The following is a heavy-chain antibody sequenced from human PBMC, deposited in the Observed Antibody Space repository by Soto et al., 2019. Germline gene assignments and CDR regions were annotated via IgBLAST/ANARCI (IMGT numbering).Heavy chain of an antibody. D-gene: IGHD6-6*01. Sequence: ASVKLSCKASGYTFTSYYMHWVRQAPGQGLEWMGIINPSGGSTSYAQKFQGRVTMTRDTSTSTVYMELSSLRSEDTAVYYCARASIDENYFDYWGQGTLVTVSS. V-gene: IGHV1-46*01. J-gene: IGHJ4*02. CDR1: GYTFTSYY. CDR2: INPSGGST. CDR3: ARASIDENYFDY.